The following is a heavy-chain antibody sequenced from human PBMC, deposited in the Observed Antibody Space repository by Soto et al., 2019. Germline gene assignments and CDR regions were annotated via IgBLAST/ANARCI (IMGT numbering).Heavy chain of an antibody. V-gene: IGHV3-30*04. Sequence: PGGSLRLSWAASGFTFSNYAMHLIRQAQGKGLEWVAVISYDGSNKYYADSVKGRFTISRDNSKNTLYLQMNSLRAEDTAVYYCAKDLLGYSYGTDSYYYYYGMDVWGQGTTVTVSS. J-gene: IGHJ6*02. D-gene: IGHD5-18*01. CDR3: AKDLLGYSYGTDSYYYYYGMDV. CDR1: GFTFSNYA. CDR2: ISYDGSNK.